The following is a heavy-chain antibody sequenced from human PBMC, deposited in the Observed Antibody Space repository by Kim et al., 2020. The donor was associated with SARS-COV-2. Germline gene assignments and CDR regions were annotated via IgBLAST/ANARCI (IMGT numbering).Heavy chain of an antibody. J-gene: IGHJ4*02. Sequence: GDYVKGRFSLSRGNAMNSLYLQLNSLRAEETAVYYCARDLTGTTWSFDYWGQGTLVTVAS. D-gene: IGHD1-7*01. CDR3: ARDLTGTTWSFDY. V-gene: IGHV3-7*03.